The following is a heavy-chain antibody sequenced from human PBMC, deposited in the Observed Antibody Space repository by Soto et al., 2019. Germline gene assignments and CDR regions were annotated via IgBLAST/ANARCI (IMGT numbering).Heavy chain of an antibody. Sequence: GGSLRLSCAASGFTFSSYGMHWVRQAPGKGLEWAAVISYDGSNKYYADSVKGRFTISRDNSKNTLYLQMNSLRAEDTAVYYCAKDFQGSGKSMDVWGQGTTVTVSS. CDR3: AKDFQGSGKSMDV. V-gene: IGHV3-30*18. CDR1: GFTFSSYG. D-gene: IGHD3-10*01. CDR2: ISYDGSNK. J-gene: IGHJ6*02.